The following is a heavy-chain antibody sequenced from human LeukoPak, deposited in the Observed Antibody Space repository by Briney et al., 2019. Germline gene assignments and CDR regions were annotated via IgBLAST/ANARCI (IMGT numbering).Heavy chain of an antibody. V-gene: IGHV5-51*01. CDR2: IYPGDSDT. CDR3: ARHADYYDSSGYQADY. Sequence: PGESLKISCKGSGYSFTSYWIGWVRQLPGKGLEWMGIIYPGDSDTRYSPSFQGQVTISADKSISTAYLQWSSLKASDTAMYYRARHADYYDSSGYQADYWGQGTLVTVSS. D-gene: IGHD3-22*01. CDR1: GYSFTSYW. J-gene: IGHJ4*02.